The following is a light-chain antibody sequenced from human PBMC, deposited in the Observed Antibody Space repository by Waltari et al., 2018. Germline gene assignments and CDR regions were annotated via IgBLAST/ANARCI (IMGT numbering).Light chain of an antibody. Sequence: DIQMTQSPSSLSASVGDSVTIACRASQRISSYLNWYQQIPGQAPKLLIYAASSLESGVPSRFSGSGFGTDFTLTINSLQPEDFAVYYCQQTYSNFRTFGQGTKVDVK. CDR1: QRISSY. CDR3: QQTYSNFRT. CDR2: AAS. V-gene: IGKV1-39*01. J-gene: IGKJ1*01.